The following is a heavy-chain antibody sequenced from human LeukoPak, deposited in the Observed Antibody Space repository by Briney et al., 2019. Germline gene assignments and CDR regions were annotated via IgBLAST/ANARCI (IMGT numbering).Heavy chain of an antibody. Sequence: GGSLRLSCAASGFSFSNYWMSWVRQAPGKGLEWVANIEEDGSETNYVESVKGRFTISRDNAKNSLFLQMNSLRAEDTAVYYCARENCNGGSCYSNYHYHYMDVWGKGTTVTVSS. CDR3: ARENCNGGSCYSNYHYHYMDV. D-gene: IGHD2-15*01. CDR2: IEEDGSET. CDR1: GFSFSNYW. J-gene: IGHJ6*03. V-gene: IGHV3-7*01.